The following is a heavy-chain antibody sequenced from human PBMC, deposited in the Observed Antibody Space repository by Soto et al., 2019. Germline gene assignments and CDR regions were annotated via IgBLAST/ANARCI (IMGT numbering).Heavy chain of an antibody. J-gene: IGHJ3*02. CDR1: GYSFTSYW. Sequence: GESLKISCKGSGYSFTSYWIGWVRQMPGKGLEWMGIIYPGDSDTRYSPSFQGQVTISADKSISTAYLQWSSLKASDTAMYYCARIKDCGGDCYSAFDIWGQGTMVTVSS. CDR3: ARIKDCGGDCYSAFDI. V-gene: IGHV5-51*01. D-gene: IGHD2-21*01. CDR2: IYPGDSDT.